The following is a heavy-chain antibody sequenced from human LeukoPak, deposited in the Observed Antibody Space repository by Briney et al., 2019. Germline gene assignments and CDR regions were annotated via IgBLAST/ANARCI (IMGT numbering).Heavy chain of an antibody. CDR1: GGSFSGYY. Sequence: PSETLSLTCAVYGGSFSGYYWSWIRQPPGKGLEWIGEINHSGSTNYNPSLKSRVTISVDTSKSQFSLKLSSVTAADTAVYYCARDSSGWFSDYWGQGTLVTVSS. J-gene: IGHJ4*02. CDR2: INHSGST. D-gene: IGHD6-19*01. V-gene: IGHV4-34*01. CDR3: ARDSSGWFSDY.